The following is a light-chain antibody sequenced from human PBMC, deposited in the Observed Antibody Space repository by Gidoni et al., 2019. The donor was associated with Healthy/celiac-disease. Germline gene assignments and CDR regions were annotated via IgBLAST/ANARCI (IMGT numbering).Light chain of an antibody. V-gene: IGKV1-5*01. J-gene: IGKJ1*01. CDR1: QSISSW. Sequence: DIQMTQSPSTLSASVGARVTITCRASQSISSWLAWYQQKPGKAPKLLIYDASSLESGVPSRFSGSGSGTEFTLPISSLQPDDFATYYCQQYNSYSPWTFXQXTKVEIK. CDR3: QQYNSYSPWT. CDR2: DAS.